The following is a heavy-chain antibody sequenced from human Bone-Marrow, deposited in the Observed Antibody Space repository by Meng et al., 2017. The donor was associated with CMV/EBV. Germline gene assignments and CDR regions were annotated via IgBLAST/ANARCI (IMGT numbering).Heavy chain of an antibody. J-gene: IGHJ6*02. V-gene: IGHV3-74*01. Sequence: GGSLRLSCAASGFTFNNYWMHWVRQVPGNGLVWVSRISGDGSTRDDADSVKGRFTISRDNARSTLYLQMNSLRAEDTALYYCAKDIGGSYYYDSGTYTNYYGMDVWAQGTTVTVSS. CDR1: GFTFNNYW. CDR2: ISGDGSTR. D-gene: IGHD3-10*01. CDR3: AKDIGGSYYYDSGTYTNYYGMDV.